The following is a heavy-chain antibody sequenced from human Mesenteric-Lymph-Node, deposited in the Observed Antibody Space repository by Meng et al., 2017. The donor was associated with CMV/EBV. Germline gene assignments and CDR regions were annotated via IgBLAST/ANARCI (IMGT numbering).Heavy chain of an antibody. J-gene: IGHJ4*02. Sequence: GGSLRLSCKGSGYSFTSYWIGWVRQMPGKGLEWMGIIYPGDSDNRYSPSFHGQVTISADKSISTAYLQWSSLKASDTAMYYCARHYSSSSGDYWGQGTLVTVSS. CDR2: IYPGDSDN. V-gene: IGHV5-51*01. CDR1: GYSFTSYW. D-gene: IGHD6-6*01. CDR3: ARHYSSSSGDY.